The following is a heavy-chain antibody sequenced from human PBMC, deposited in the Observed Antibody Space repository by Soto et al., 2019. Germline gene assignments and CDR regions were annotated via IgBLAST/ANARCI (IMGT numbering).Heavy chain of an antibody. J-gene: IGHJ4*02. D-gene: IGHD6-19*01. CDR1: GLTFSNYW. CDR2: IKQDGREK. CDR3: TKVVGLAGQD. V-gene: IGHV3-7*01. Sequence: EVQLEESGGTLVQPGGSLRISCAASGLTFSNYWMSWVSQAPGKGLEWVANIKQDGREKYYVDSVRGRFTISRDNAKNSLYLQMSSLRDEDTAVYYCTKVVGLAGQDWGQGTLVTVSS.